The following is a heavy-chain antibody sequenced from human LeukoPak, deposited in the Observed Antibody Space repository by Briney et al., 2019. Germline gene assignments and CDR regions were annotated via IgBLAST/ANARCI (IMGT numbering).Heavy chain of an antibody. Sequence: ASVKVSCRTSRSTFTDYYVHWVRQAPGQGLEWMGRINPNSGGTNYAQNFQGRVTMTRDTSITTAYMELSRLRSDDTAVYYCARGLPTASYYYMDVWGKGTTVTVSS. CDR2: INPNSGGT. CDR3: ARGLPTASYYYMDV. CDR1: RSTFTDYY. J-gene: IGHJ6*03. V-gene: IGHV1-2*06. D-gene: IGHD2-2*01.